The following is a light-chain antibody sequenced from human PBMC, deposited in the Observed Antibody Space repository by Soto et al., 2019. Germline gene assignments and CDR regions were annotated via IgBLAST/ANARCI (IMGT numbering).Light chain of an antibody. CDR1: QSVGTK. CDR2: GAS. V-gene: IGKV3-15*01. J-gene: IGKJ1*01. Sequence: IVMTQSPATLSVSPGERANLSCRASQSVGTKLAWYQQTTGQAPRLLIFGASNRATGVPARISGSVSGTEFTLTIASLQSEDFAVYYCQQYSSWPSTFGQGTKVEIK. CDR3: QQYSSWPST.